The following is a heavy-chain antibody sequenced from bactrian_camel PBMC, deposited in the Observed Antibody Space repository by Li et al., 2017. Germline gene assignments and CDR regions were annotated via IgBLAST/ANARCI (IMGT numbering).Heavy chain of an antibody. D-gene: IGHD1*01. J-gene: IGHJ4*01. V-gene: IGHV3S31*01. Sequence: AQLVESSGGSVQPGGSLGLSCAASGFTFSRCAMVWVRQAPGKGLEWVSTVDSDGGTTFYVDSVKGRFTISRDNAKSTLSLQLNSLRTEDTAMYYCALSPWNSERPRGQGTQVTVS. CDR3: ALSPWNSERP. CDR1: GFTFSRCA. CDR2: VDSDGGTT.